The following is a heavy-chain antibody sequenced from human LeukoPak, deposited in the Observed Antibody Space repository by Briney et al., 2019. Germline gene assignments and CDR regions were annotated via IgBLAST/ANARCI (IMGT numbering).Heavy chain of an antibody. J-gene: IGHJ6*02. V-gene: IGHV1-69*04. D-gene: IGHD3-22*01. CDR2: IIPILGIA. CDR1: GGTFSSYA. Sequence: SVKVSCKASGGTFSSYAISWVRQAPGQGLEWMGRIIPILGIANNAQKFQGRVTITADKSTSTAYMELSSLRSEDTAVYYCARDYDRLQYYYYGMDVWGQGTTVTVSS. CDR3: ARDYDRLQYYYYGMDV.